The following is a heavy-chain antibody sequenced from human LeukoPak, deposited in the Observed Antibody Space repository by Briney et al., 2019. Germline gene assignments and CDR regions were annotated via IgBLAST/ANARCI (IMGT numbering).Heavy chain of an antibody. Sequence: ASVKVSCKASGGTFSSYAISWVRQAPGQGLEWMGWINPNSGGTNYAQKFQGRVTMTRDTSISTAYMELSRLRSDDTAVYYCARGHYYYYMDVWGKGTTVTVSS. CDR2: INPNSGGT. CDR3: ARGHYYYYMDV. CDR1: GGTFSSYA. V-gene: IGHV1-2*02. J-gene: IGHJ6*03.